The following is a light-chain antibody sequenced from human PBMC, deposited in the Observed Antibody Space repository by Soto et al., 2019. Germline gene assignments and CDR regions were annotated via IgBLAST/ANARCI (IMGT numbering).Light chain of an antibody. J-gene: IGKJ5*01. CDR2: GAS. CDR1: QSISIY. CDR3: QQTYTTPEIT. V-gene: IGKV1-39*01. Sequence: DIQITQSPSSLSASVGYRVTITCLASQSISIYLNWYQLKPGKAPNLLMYGASYLKSGVPTRFSGSGSGTDFTLTISSLKPEDFAIYSCQQTYTTPEITFGQRTRLEIK.